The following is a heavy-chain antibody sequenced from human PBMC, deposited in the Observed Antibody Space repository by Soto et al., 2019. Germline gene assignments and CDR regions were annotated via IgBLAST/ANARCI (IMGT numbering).Heavy chain of an antibody. CDR2: INPNSGGT. D-gene: IGHD5-12*01. CDR1: GYTFTGYY. V-gene: IGHV1-2*04. Sequence: ASVKVSCKASGYTFTGYYMHWVRQAPGQGLEWMGWINPNSGGTNYAQKFQGWVTMTRDTSISTARMELSRLRSDDTAVYYCARVSGYSGYDTDAFDIWGQGTMVTVS. CDR3: ARVSGYSGYDTDAFDI. J-gene: IGHJ3*02.